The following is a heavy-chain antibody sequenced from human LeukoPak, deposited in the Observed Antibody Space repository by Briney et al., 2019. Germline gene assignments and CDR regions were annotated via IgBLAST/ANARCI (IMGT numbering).Heavy chain of an antibody. V-gene: IGHV3-21*01. D-gene: IGHD5-12*01. CDR2: ISSSSSYI. CDR1: GFTFSSYS. Sequence: GGSLRLSCAASGFTFSSYSMNWVRQAPGKGLEWVSSISSSSSYIYYADSVKGRFTISRDNAKNSLYLQMNSLRAEDTAVYYCARGYSGYDEEDYWGQGTLVTVSS. J-gene: IGHJ4*02. CDR3: ARGYSGYDEEDY.